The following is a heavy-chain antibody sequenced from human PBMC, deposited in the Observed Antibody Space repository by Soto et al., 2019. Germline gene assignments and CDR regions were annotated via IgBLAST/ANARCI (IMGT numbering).Heavy chain of an antibody. CDR3: AREETAWPLAYGLDV. Sequence: GSLRLSCEASGFSFSTYSMHWVRQAPGKGLEWVSSIGRRSDIYYADSVKGRFTISRDNAENSVSLQMNSLRDEDTAVYYCAREETAWPLAYGLDVWGQGTTVTVSS. CDR2: IGRRSDI. D-gene: IGHD2-21*02. CDR1: GFSFSTYS. J-gene: IGHJ6*02. V-gene: IGHV3-21*01.